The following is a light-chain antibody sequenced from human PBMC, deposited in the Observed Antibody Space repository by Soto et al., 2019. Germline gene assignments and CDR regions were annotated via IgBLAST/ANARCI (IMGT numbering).Light chain of an antibody. J-gene: IGKJ3*01. V-gene: IGKV1-39*01. CDR3: QQSYSTQFA. CDR2: AAS. CDR1: QGISSY. Sequence: DIQLTQSPSFLSASVGDRVTITCRASQGISSYLAWYQQKPGKAPKLLIYAASSLQSGVPSRFSGSGSGTDFTLTISSLQPEDFATYYCQQSYSTQFAFGPGTKVDIK.